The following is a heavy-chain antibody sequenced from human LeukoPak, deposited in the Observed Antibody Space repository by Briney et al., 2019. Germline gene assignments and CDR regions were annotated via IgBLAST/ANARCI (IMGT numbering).Heavy chain of an antibody. CDR1: GFTFGSYW. CDR2: IGGGGENT. D-gene: IGHD7-27*01. J-gene: IGHJ4*02. CDR3: AKVLTGSQDY. V-gene: IGHV3-23*01. Sequence: TGGSLRLSCAASGFTFGSYWMHWVRQAPGKGLEWVSTIGGGGENTYYADSVKGRFTISRDNSRNTLYLQMKSLRAEDTAVYFCAKVLTGSQDYWGQGTLVTVSS.